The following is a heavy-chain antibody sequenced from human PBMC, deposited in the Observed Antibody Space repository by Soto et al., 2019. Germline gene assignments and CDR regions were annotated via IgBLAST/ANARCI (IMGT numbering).Heavy chain of an antibody. CDR3: ARVYGRWYFDL. V-gene: IGHV3-23*01. D-gene: IGHD2-8*01. Sequence: GGSLRPSCAASGFTFSSYAMNWVRQAPGKGLEWVSVISPSGGNTYYADSVKGRFTISRDNSKNSLYLQMSSLRVEDTAVYYCARVYGRWYFDLWGRGTLVTVSS. CDR1: GFTFSSYA. J-gene: IGHJ2*01. CDR2: ISPSGGNT.